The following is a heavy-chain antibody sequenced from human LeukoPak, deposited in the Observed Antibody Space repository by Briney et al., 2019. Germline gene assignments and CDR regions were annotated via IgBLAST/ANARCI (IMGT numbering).Heavy chain of an antibody. CDR2: IYSGGST. J-gene: IGHJ6*02. Sequence: GSLRLSCAASGFTVRSNYMSWVRQAPGKGLEWVSVIYSGGSTYYADSVKGRFTISRDNSKNTLYLQMNSLSAEDTAVYYCARETAAAGMYGMDVWGQGTTVTVSS. CDR1: GFTVRSNY. D-gene: IGHD6-13*01. V-gene: IGHV3-66*01. CDR3: ARETAAAGMYGMDV.